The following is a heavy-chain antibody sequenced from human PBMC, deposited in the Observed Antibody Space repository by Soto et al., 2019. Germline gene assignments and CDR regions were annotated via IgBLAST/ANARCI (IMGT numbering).Heavy chain of an antibody. CDR2: ISSSGNSR. CDR3: ARAPANYYYYGLDV. CDR1: GFSVSSYE. Sequence: PGGSLRLSCAASGFSVSSYEMNWVRQAPGKGLEWVSYISSSGNSRYYADSVRGRFTISRGNANNSLYLQMNSLRAEDTGVYYCARAPANYYYYGLDVWGQGTTVTVSS. V-gene: IGHV3-48*03. J-gene: IGHJ6*02.